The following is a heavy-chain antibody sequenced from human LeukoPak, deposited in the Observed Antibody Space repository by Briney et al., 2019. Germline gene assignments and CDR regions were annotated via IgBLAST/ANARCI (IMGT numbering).Heavy chain of an antibody. J-gene: IGHJ3*02. V-gene: IGHV4-34*01. Sequence: SETLSLTCAVYGGSFSGYYWSWIRQPPGKGLEWIGEINHSGSTNYNPSLKSRVTISVDTSKNQFSLKLSSVTAADTAVYYCARGPYDSSGYYQNDAFDIWGQGTMVTVSS. CDR2: INHSGST. D-gene: IGHD3-22*01. CDR1: GGSFSGYY. CDR3: ARGPYDSSGYYQNDAFDI.